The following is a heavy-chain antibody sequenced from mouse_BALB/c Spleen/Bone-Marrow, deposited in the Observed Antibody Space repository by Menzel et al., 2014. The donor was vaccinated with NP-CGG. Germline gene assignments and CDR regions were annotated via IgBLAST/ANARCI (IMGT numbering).Heavy chain of an antibody. CDR3: ARDDYDDQYYFDY. CDR1: GFTFSSYA. Sequence: DVQLQESGGGLVKPGGSLKLSCAASGFTFSSYAMSWVRQTPEKRLEWVASISSGGSTYYPDSVKGRFTISRDNARNILYLQMSSPRSEDTAMYYCARDDYDDQYYFDYWGQGTTLTVSS. CDR2: ISSGGST. V-gene: IGHV5-6-5*01. J-gene: IGHJ2*01. D-gene: IGHD2-4*01.